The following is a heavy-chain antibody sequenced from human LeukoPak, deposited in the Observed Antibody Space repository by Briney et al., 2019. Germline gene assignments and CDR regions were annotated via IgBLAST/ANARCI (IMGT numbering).Heavy chain of an antibody. CDR1: GYTFTSYG. V-gene: IGHV1-2*06. CDR3: ARDRPPSWSTDY. CDR2: INPNSGGT. Sequence: ASVKVSCKASGYTFTSYGISWVRQAPGQGLEWMGRINPNSGGTNYAQKFQGRVTMTRDTSISTAYMELSRLRSDDTAVYYCARDRPPSWSTDYWGQGTLVTVSS. D-gene: IGHD2-15*01. J-gene: IGHJ4*02.